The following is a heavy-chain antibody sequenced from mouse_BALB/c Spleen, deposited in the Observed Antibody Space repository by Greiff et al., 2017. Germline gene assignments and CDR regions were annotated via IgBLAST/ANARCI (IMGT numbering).Heavy chain of an antibody. CDR2: INPSSGYT. Sequence: QVQLQQSAAELARPGASVKMSCKASGYTFTSYTMHWVKQRPGQGLEWIGYINPSSGYTEYNQKFKDKTTLTADKSSSTAYMQLSSLTSEDSAVYYCASTTMIKEAWFAYWGQGTLVTVSA. CDR1: GYTFTSYT. V-gene: IGHV1-4*02. CDR3: ASTTMIKEAWFAY. D-gene: IGHD2-4*01. J-gene: IGHJ3*01.